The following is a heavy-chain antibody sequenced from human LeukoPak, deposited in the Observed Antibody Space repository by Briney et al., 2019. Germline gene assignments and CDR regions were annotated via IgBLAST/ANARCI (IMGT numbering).Heavy chain of an antibody. CDR1: GGSISSSSYY. Sequence: SETLSLTCTVSGGSISSSSYYWGWIRQPPGKGLEWIGSIYYSGSTYYNPSLKSRVTISVDTSKNQFSLKLSSVTAADTAVYYCARVPMVRGAPDDYWGQGTLVTVSS. V-gene: IGHV4-39*07. CDR2: IYYSGST. D-gene: IGHD3-10*01. J-gene: IGHJ4*02. CDR3: ARVPMVRGAPDDY.